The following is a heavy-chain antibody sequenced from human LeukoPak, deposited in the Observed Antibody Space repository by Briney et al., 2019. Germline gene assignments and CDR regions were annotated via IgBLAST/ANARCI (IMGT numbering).Heavy chain of an antibody. D-gene: IGHD3-10*01. V-gene: IGHV4-59*01. Sequence: SETPSLTCTVSRVSIGSFYGTWIRQTPRKGLEWIGSVYYTGSTNYNPSLKSRVTISIDTSRSQFSLKLTSVTVADTAVYYCARDSRYSYGSGGMDVWGQGTTVTVSS. CDR3: ARDSRYSYGSGGMDV. J-gene: IGHJ6*02. CDR2: VYYTGST. CDR1: RVSIGSFY.